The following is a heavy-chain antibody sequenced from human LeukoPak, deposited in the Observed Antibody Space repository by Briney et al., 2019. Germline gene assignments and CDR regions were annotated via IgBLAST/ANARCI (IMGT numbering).Heavy chain of an antibody. CDR2: ISWNSGSI. J-gene: IGHJ4*02. CDR3: AKAYCSSTSCYVHY. CDR1: GFTFDDYA. D-gene: IGHD2-2*01. Sequence: GRSLRLSCAASGFTFDDYAMHWVRQAPGKGLEWVSGISWNSGSIGYADSVKGRFTISRGNAKNSLYLQMNSLRAEDTALYYCAKAYCSSTSCYVHYWGQGTLVTVSS. V-gene: IGHV3-9*01.